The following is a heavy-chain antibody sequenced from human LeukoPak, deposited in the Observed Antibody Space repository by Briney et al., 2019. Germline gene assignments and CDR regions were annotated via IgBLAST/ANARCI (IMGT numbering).Heavy chain of an antibody. J-gene: IGHJ4*02. D-gene: IGHD6-19*01. CDR1: GFTFSNYA. Sequence: GGSLRLSCAASGFTFSNYAMSWVRQAPGKGLEWVSAITDSGGYAYYAGSVKGRFTISRDNSKNTLYLQVSGLRADDTAVYYCAKVEAGTSGWYPFDYWGQGTLVTVSS. CDR2: ITDSGGYA. CDR3: AKVEAGTSGWYPFDY. V-gene: IGHV3-23*01.